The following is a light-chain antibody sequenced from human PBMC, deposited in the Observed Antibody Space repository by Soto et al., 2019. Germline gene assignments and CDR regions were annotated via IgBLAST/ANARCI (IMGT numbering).Light chain of an antibody. Sequence: SPATMSVSPGERATLSCRASHSIYSNLAVYQQKNGQAPRLLIYGASTRATGIPARFSGTGSGTQFTLTISSLQSEDFAVYYCQQYNTWLTLGPGTRLAIK. CDR3: QQYNTWLT. CDR1: HSIYSN. J-gene: IGKJ5*01. V-gene: IGKV3-15*01. CDR2: GAS.